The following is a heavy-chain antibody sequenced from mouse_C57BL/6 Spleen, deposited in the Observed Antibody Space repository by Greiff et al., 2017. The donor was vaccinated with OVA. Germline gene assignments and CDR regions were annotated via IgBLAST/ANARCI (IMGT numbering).Heavy chain of an antibody. Sequence: VQLVESGAELVRPGASVTLSCKASGYTLTDYEMHWVKQTPVHGLEWIGAIDPETGGTAYNQKFKGKAILTADKSSSTAYMELRSLTSEDSAVYYCTREKGYDGYYVGYWGQGTTLTVSS. CDR1: GYTLTDYE. J-gene: IGHJ2*01. CDR3: TREKGYDGYYVGY. V-gene: IGHV1-15*01. D-gene: IGHD2-3*01. CDR2: IDPETGGT.